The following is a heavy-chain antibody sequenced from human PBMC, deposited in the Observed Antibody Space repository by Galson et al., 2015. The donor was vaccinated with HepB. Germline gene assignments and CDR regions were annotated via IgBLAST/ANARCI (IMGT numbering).Heavy chain of an antibody. D-gene: IGHD3-10*01. V-gene: IGHV3-33*01. CDR2: MWYDGSNK. CDR1: GFTFSSYA. J-gene: IGHJ4*02. CDR3: ARGPSLYCSGSYFDY. Sequence: SLRLPCAASGFTFSSYAMHWVRQAPGKGLEWVALMWYDGSNKYYADSVKGRFTISRDNSKNTLYLQMNSLRAEDTAVYYCARGPSLYCSGSYFDYWGQGNLVTVSS.